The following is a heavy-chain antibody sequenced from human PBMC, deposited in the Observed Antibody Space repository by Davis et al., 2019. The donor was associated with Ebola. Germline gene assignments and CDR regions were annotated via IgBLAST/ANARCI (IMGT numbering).Heavy chain of an antibody. CDR3: ARDSRTYEIDY. D-gene: IGHD5-12*01. CDR1: GFTFSDHF. Sequence: GESLKISCVASGFTFSDHFMDWVRQAPGKGLEWVARTRNKASSYSTEYAASVKGRFTISRDDSKNSLSLQMNSLKTEDTAVYYCARDSRTYEIDYWGQGTLVTVSS. V-gene: IGHV3-72*01. J-gene: IGHJ4*02. CDR2: TRNKASSYST.